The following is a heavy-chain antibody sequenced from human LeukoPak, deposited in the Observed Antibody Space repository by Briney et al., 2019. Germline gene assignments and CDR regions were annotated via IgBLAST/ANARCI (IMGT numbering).Heavy chain of an antibody. J-gene: IGHJ4*02. D-gene: IGHD2-2*01. Sequence: SESLSLTCTVSGGSISSSSYYWGWIRQPPGKGLEWFVSIYDSGSTYYHPSLKIPVTISADTSKNQFSLKLTSVTAADTAVYYCTRLVPYQLLGEDYFDYWGQGTLVTVSS. V-gene: IGHV4-39*07. CDR3: TRLVPYQLLGEDYFDY. CDR1: GGSISSSSYY. CDR2: IYDSGST.